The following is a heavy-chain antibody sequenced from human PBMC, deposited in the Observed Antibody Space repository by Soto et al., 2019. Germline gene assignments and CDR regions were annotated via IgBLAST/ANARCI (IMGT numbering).Heavy chain of an antibody. CDR3: AKQSSRSGSYYFSLDY. CDR1: GFTVSSNY. D-gene: IGHD3-10*01. J-gene: IGHJ4*02. V-gene: IGHV3-53*01. Sequence: PGGSLRLSCAASGFTVSSNYMSWVRQAPGKGLEWVSVIYSGGSTYYADSVKGRFTISRDNSKNTLYLQMNSLRAEDTAVYYCAKQSSRSGSYYFSLDYWGQGTPVTVSS. CDR2: IYSGGST.